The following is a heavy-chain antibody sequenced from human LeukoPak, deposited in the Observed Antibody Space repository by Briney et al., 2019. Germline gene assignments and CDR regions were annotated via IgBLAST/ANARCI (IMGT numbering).Heavy chain of an antibody. D-gene: IGHD3-10*01. V-gene: IGHV3-74*03. CDR2: VSENGRTT. CDR1: GFTFSSHW. J-gene: IGHJ6*02. CDR3: AKCLVRGVIILRGMDV. Sequence: GGSLRLSCAASGFTFSSHWMHWVRQAPGTGLVWVSRVSENGRTTTYADSVKGRFTISRDNSKNTLYLQMNSLRAEDTAVYYCAKCLVRGVIILRGMDVWGQGTTVTVSS.